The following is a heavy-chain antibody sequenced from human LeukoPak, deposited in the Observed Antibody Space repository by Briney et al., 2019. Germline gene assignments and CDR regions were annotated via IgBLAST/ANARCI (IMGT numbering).Heavy chain of an antibody. Sequence: SETLSLTCTVSGGSISSYYWSWIRQPPGKGLEWIGYIYYSGSTKYNPSLKSRVSISVDTSKNQFSLKLSSVTAADTAVYYCARGAGAGYNLEPFDYWCQGTLVTVSS. CDR2: IYYSGST. J-gene: IGHJ4*02. V-gene: IGHV4-59*08. D-gene: IGHD5-24*01. CDR1: GGSISSYY. CDR3: ARGAGAGYNLEPFDY.